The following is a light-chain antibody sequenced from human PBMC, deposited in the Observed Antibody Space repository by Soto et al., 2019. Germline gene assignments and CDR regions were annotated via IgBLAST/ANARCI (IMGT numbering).Light chain of an antibody. J-gene: IGKJ1*01. V-gene: IGKV3-20*01. Sequence: IGLPQSPGTLSLSPGERATLSCRASQSVSSNHLAWYQQKPGQAPRLLIYGGSSRATGIPVRFSGSGSETDFTLTTTRLEPEDCAVYYCQQYSSSRTFGQGTRVDIK. CDR3: QQYSSSRT. CDR2: GGS. CDR1: QSVSSNH.